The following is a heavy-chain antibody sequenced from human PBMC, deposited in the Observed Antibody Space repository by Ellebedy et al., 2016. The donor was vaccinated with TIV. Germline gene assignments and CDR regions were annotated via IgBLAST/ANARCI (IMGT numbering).Heavy chain of an antibody. D-gene: IGHD4-17*01. Sequence: AASVKVSCKSSGYTFTSYTIHWARQASGQGLEWMGWMNPNSGDTSYSLKFQGRLTMTTNRSVSTAYMELLSLASDDTAMYYCAREGGRGYGEIDDWGQGTLVTVSS. CDR1: GYTFTSYT. CDR3: AREGGRGYGEIDD. CDR2: MNPNSGDT. J-gene: IGHJ4*02. V-gene: IGHV1-8*01.